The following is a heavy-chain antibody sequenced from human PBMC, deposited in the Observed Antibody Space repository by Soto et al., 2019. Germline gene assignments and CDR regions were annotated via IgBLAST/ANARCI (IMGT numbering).Heavy chain of an antibody. Sequence: GGSLRLSCAASGFTFSDYYMSWIRQAPGKGLEWVSYISSSGSTIYYADSVKGRFTISRDNAKNSLYLQMNSLRAEDTAVYYCAREGITGNFYYYYGMDVWGQGTTVTVSS. D-gene: IGHD1-20*01. CDR1: GFTFSDYY. CDR2: ISSSGSTI. CDR3: AREGITGNFYYYYGMDV. V-gene: IGHV3-11*01. J-gene: IGHJ6*02.